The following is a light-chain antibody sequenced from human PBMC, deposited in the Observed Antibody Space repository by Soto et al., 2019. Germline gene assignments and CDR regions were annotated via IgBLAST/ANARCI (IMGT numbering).Light chain of an antibody. CDR1: SSDVGGYNY. J-gene: IGLJ2*01. Sequence: QSALTQPASASGSPGQSITISCTGTSSDVGGYNYVSWYQQHPGKAPKLMIYDVSNRPSGVSNRFSGSKSGNTASLTISGLQAEDEADYYCSSYTISSPHVVFGGGTKLTVL. CDR3: SSYTISSPHVV. V-gene: IGLV2-14*01. CDR2: DVS.